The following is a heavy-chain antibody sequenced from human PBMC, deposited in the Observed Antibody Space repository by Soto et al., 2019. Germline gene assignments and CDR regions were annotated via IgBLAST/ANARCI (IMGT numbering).Heavy chain of an antibody. D-gene: IGHD2-2*01. J-gene: IGHJ4*02. Sequence: EVQLVETGGGLIQPGESLRLSCAASGFTVSTNYMSWVRQAPGKGLEWVSVIYSGGNTYYADSVKGRFSMSRDKSKNTLVLQMNGLRAEDTAVYYCGRGSSDSDGILRVDYWGQGTLVTVSS. CDR2: IYSGGNT. CDR3: GRGSSDSDGILRVDY. V-gene: IGHV3-53*02. CDR1: GFTVSTNY.